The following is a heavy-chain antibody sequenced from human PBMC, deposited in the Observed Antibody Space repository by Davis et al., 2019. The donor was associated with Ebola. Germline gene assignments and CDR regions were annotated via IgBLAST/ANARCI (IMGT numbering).Heavy chain of an antibody. CDR1: GYTFTSYY. J-gene: IGHJ6*02. CDR2: INPSGGST. D-gene: IGHD6-6*01. V-gene: IGHV1-46*01. CDR3: AKPPSSSSPYGMDV. Sequence: AVSVTVSRKASGYTFTSYYMHWVRQAPGQGLEWMGIINPSGGSTSYAQKFQGRITMTRDTSTSTVYMELSSLRSEETAVYYCAKPPSSSSPYGMDVWGQGTTVTVSS.